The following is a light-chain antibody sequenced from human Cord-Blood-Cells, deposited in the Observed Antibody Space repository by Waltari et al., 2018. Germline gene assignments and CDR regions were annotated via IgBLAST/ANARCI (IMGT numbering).Light chain of an antibody. CDR2: GAS. Sequence: EIVLTPSPGTLSLSPGERATLSCRASQSVSSSYLACYQQKPGQAPRLLIYGASSRATGIPDRFSGSGSGTDFTLTISRLEPEDFAVYYCQQYGSSFTFGPGTKVDIK. V-gene: IGKV3-20*01. J-gene: IGKJ3*01. CDR3: QQYGSSFT. CDR1: QSVSSSY.